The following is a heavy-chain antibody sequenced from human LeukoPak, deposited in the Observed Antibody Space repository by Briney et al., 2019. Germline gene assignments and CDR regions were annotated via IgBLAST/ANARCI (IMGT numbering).Heavy chain of an antibody. CDR2: ISGSGGST. CDR1: GFTFSSYA. J-gene: IGHJ4*02. D-gene: IGHD3-22*01. V-gene: IGHV3-23*01. CDR3: AKSLSSGYYYGPGPLDY. Sequence: GSLRLSCAASGFTFSSYAMSWVRQAPGKGLEWVSAISGSGGSTYYADSVKGRFTISRDNSKNTLYLQMNSLRAEDTAVYYCAKSLSSGYYYGPGPLDYWGQGTLVTVSS.